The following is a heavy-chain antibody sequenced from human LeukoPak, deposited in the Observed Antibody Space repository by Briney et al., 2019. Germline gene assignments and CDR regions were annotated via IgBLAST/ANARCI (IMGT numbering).Heavy chain of an antibody. J-gene: IGHJ4*02. D-gene: IGHD2-15*01. V-gene: IGHV3-23*01. CDR1: GFTFSSYA. CDR2: ISCSDPGT. CDR3: AKAPVTSCRSVFCYPFDS. Sequence: GGSLRLSCAASGFTFSSYAMSWVRQVPGKGLEWVAAISCSDPGTYHAASVRGRFTISRDNSKNTLYLQMNSLKTEDAAVYYCAKAPVTSCRSVFCYPFDSWGQGTLVTVSS.